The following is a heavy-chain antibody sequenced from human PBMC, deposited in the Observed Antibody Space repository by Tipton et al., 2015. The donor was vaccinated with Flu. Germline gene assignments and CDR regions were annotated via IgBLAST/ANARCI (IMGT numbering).Heavy chain of an antibody. D-gene: IGHD1-20*01. J-gene: IGHJ4*02. CDR3: ATLAITALYDFDY. CDR2: ILGNGNT. V-gene: IGHV4-31*03. Sequence: TLSLTCTVSGASLSGGGYYWSWIRQYPGKGLEWIGHILGNGNTFYKPSLKSRFTLSLDTSKTQFSLNVTSVTAADTAVYYCATLAITALYDFDYWGQGTLVNVS. CDR1: GASLSGGGYY.